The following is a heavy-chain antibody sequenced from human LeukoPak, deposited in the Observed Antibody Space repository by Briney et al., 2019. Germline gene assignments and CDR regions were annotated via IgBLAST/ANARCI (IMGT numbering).Heavy chain of an antibody. V-gene: IGHV3-23*01. Sequence: GGSLRLSCAASGFTFSSYAMSWVRRAPGKGLEWVSAISGSGGSTYYADSVKGRFTISRDNSKNTLYLQMNSLRAEDTAVYYCAKDIVVVPAARGNDAFDIWGQGTMVTVSS. D-gene: IGHD2-2*01. J-gene: IGHJ3*02. CDR3: AKDIVVVPAARGNDAFDI. CDR2: ISGSGGST. CDR1: GFTFSSYA.